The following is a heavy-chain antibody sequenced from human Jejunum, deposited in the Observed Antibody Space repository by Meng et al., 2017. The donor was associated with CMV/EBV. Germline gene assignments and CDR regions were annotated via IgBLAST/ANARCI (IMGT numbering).Heavy chain of an antibody. J-gene: IGHJ4*02. CDR3: ARPLGEGYFDS. V-gene: IGHV1-69*02. CDR2: LIPMLGVS. CDR1: ILNDYS. Sequence: ILNDYSFSWVRHVPGQGLEWMGRLIPMLGVSNYAQKFQGRLTITADKSTSSAEKPTTTAYMELTSLTSDDTAMYYCARPLGEGYFDSWGQGTWVTVSS.